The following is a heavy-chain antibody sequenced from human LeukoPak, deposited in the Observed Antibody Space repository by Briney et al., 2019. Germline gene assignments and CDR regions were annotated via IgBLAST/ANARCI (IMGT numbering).Heavy chain of an antibody. CDR3: AREGNGVLGDDYYCYMDV. D-gene: IGHD2-21*01. V-gene: IGHV4-39*07. CDR1: GGSIGSSSYY. CDR2: IYYSGST. J-gene: IGHJ6*03. Sequence: SETLSLTCTVSGGSIGSSSYYWGWIRQPPGKGLEWIGSIYYSGSTYYNPSLKSRVTISVDTSKNQFSLKLSSVTAADTAVYYCAREGNGVLGDDYYCYMDVWGKGTTVTVSS.